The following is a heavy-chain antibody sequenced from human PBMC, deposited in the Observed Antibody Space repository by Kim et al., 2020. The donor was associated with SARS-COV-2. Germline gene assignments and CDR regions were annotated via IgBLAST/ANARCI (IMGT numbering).Heavy chain of an antibody. V-gene: IGHV3-21*01. CDR2: ISSSSSYI. D-gene: IGHD6-13*01. CDR3: ARVLKSAASQFPFDY. J-gene: IGHJ4*02. CDR1: GFTFSSYS. Sequence: GGSLRLSCAASGFTFSSYSMNWVRQAPGKGLEWVSSISSSSSYIYYADSVKGRFTISRDNAKNSLYLQMNSLRAEDTAVYYCARVLKSAASQFPFDYWGQGTLVTVSS.